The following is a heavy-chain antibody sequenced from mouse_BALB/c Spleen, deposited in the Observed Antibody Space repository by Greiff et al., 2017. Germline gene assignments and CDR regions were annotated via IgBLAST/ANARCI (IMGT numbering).Heavy chain of an antibody. D-gene: IGHD2-2*01. J-gene: IGHJ4*01. CDR3: ARRGLSYAMDY. CDR2: INPSNGRT. Sequence: VQLQQSGAELVKPGASVKLSCKASGYTFTSYWMHWVKQRPGQGLEWIGEINPSNGRTNYNEKFKSKATLTVDKSSSTAYMQLSSLTSEDSAVYYCARRGLSYAMDYWGQGTSVTVSS. V-gene: IGHV1S81*02. CDR1: GYTFTSYW.